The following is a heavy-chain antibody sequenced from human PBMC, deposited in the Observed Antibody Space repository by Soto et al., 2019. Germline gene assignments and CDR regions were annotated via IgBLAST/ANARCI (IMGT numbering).Heavy chain of an antibody. CDR2: IIPIFGTA. V-gene: IGHV1-69*01. J-gene: IGHJ3*02. CDR3: ARDPYGDSAQGDAFDI. D-gene: IGHD4-17*01. CDR1: GGTFSSYA. Sequence: QVQLVQSGAEVKKPGSSVKVSCKASGGTFSSYAISWVRQAPGQGLEWMGGIIPIFGTANYAQKFQGRVTITAEESTSTAYMELSSLRSEETAVYYCARDPYGDSAQGDAFDIWGQGTMVTVSS.